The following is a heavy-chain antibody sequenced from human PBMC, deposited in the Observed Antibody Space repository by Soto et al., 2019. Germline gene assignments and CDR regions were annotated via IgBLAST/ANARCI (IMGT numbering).Heavy chain of an antibody. D-gene: IGHD3-22*01. V-gene: IGHV3-23*01. CDR3: AKYMRDSSGYYYRYYYYGMDV. CDR1: GFTFSSYA. Sequence: EVQLLESGGGLVQPGGSLRLSCAASGFTFSSYAMSWVRQAPGKGLEWVSAISGSGGSTYYADSVKGRFTISRDNSKNTLYLQMNSLRAEDTAVYYCAKYMRDSSGYYYRYYYYGMDVWGQGTTVTVSS. J-gene: IGHJ6*02. CDR2: ISGSGGST.